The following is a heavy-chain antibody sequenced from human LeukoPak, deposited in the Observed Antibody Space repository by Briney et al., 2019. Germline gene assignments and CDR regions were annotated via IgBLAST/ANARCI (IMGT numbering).Heavy chain of an antibody. CDR1: GGSISSYY. CDR3: ASAHRASYYDFWSGYYPFDY. J-gene: IGHJ4*02. V-gene: IGHV4-59*01. Sequence: PSETLSLTCTVSGGSISSYYWSWIRQPPGKGLEWIGYIYYSGSTNYNPSLKSRVTISVDTSKNQFSLKLSSVTAADTAVYYCASAHRASYYDFWSGYYPFDYWGQGTLVTVSS. D-gene: IGHD3-3*01. CDR2: IYYSGST.